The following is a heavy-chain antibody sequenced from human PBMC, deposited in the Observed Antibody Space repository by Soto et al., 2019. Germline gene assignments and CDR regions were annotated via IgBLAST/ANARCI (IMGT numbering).Heavy chain of an antibody. CDR1: GGSMSSEGYY. V-gene: IGHV4-31*03. Sequence: PSETLSLTCTVSGGSMSSEGYYWSWIRQHPGKGLEWIGYIYYSGLTDYNPSLKSRLTISVDKSKNEFYLKMRSVTAADTAVYYCAKGSALSSSWFLAERFFDPWGQGTLVTVSS. CDR2: IYYSGLT. CDR3: AKGSALSSSWFLAERFFDP. J-gene: IGHJ5*01. D-gene: IGHD6-13*01.